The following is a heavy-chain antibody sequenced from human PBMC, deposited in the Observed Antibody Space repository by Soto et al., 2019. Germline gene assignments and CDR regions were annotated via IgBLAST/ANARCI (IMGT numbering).Heavy chain of an antibody. CDR3: TTDSGDSSGYPDY. Sequence: PGGSLRLSCAASGFTFSNAWMSWVRQAPGKGLGWVGRIKSKTDGGTTDYTAPVKGRFTISRDDSKNTLYLQMNSLKTEDTAVYYCTTDSGDSSGYPDYWGQGTLVTVSS. CDR2: IKSKTDGGTT. D-gene: IGHD3-22*01. CDR1: GFTFSNAW. J-gene: IGHJ4*02. V-gene: IGHV3-15*01.